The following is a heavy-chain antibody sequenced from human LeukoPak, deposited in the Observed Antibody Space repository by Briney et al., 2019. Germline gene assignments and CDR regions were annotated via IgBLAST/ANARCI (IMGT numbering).Heavy chain of an antibody. CDR3: VRRVVVVTANDKSDAFDV. V-gene: IGHV4-59*01. CDR1: GGSISTYY. J-gene: IGHJ3*01. Sequence: SETLSLTCTVSGGSISTYYWNWIRQPPGQGLEWIGYIYYTGSSNCNPSLKSRVTISLDTSKNQFSLNLSSVTAADTAVYYCVRRVVVVTANDKSDAFDVWGQGTVVTVSS. CDR2: IYYTGSS. D-gene: IGHD2-21*02.